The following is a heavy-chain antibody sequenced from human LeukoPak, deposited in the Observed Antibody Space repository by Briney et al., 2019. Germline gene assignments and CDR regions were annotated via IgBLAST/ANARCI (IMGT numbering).Heavy chain of an antibody. CDR1: GCTFTSYG. Sequence: ASVKVSCKASGCTFTSYGISWVRQAPGQGLEWMGWISAYNGNTNYAQKLQGRVTMTTDTSTSTAYMELSSLRSEDTAVYYCATLDDYDSSGYPPGWGQGTLVTVSS. V-gene: IGHV1-18*01. CDR3: ATLDDYDSSGYPPG. J-gene: IGHJ4*02. D-gene: IGHD3-22*01. CDR2: ISAYNGNT.